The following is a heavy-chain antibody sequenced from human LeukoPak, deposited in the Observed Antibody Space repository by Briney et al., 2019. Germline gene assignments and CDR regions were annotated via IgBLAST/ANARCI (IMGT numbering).Heavy chain of an antibody. CDR1: GFTFSLHG. CDR3: AKNRHYGSSFDAFDI. D-gene: IGHD3-10*01. J-gene: IGHJ3*02. Sequence: GGSLRLSCAASGFTFSLHGMSWVRQAPGKGLDWVTFIGYDGGNKYYTDSVKGRFTISRDNSRNTLYLQMDSLRAEDTAVYFCAKNRHYGSSFDAFDIWGQGTMVSVSS. CDR2: IGYDGGNK. V-gene: IGHV3-23*01.